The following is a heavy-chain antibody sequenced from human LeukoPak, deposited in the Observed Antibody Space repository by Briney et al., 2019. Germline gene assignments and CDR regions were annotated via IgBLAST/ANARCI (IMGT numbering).Heavy chain of an antibody. V-gene: IGHV4-38-2*01. J-gene: IGHJ4*02. CDR3: ARRRSSSSRTNYYFDY. CDR2: IYHSGST. CDR1: GYSISSGYY. Sequence: SETLSLTCADSGYSISSGYYWGWIRQPPGKGLEWIGSIYHSGSTYYNPSLKSRVTISVDTSKNQFSLKLSSVTAADTAVYYCARRRSSSSRTNYYFDYWGQGTLVTVAS. D-gene: IGHD6-6*01.